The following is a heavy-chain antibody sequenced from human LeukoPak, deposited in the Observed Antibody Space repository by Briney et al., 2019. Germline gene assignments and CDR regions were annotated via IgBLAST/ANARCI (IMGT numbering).Heavy chain of an antibody. Sequence: GGSLRLSCAASGFTFSDYYMSWIRQAPGKGLEWVSYISSSGSTIYYADSVKGRFTISRDNSKNTLYLQMNSLRAEDTAVYYCAKGYYGDYGLYYFDYWGQGTLVTVSS. CDR2: ISSSGSTI. J-gene: IGHJ4*02. CDR1: GFTFSDYY. D-gene: IGHD4-17*01. V-gene: IGHV3-11*01. CDR3: AKGYYGDYGLYYFDY.